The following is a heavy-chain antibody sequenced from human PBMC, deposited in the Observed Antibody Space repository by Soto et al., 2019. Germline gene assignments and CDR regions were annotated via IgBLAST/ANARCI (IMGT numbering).Heavy chain of an antibody. CDR1: GFTFSSYA. J-gene: IGHJ6*03. CDR2: ISGSGGST. Sequence: GGSLRLSCAASGFTFSSYAMSWVRQAPGKGLEWVSAISGSGGSTYYADSVKGRFTISRDNSKNTLYLQMNSLRAEDTAVYYCAKEMTTNYLNYYYYYMDVWGKGTTVTVSS. D-gene: IGHD4-17*01. CDR3: AKEMTTNYLNYYYYYMDV. V-gene: IGHV3-23*01.